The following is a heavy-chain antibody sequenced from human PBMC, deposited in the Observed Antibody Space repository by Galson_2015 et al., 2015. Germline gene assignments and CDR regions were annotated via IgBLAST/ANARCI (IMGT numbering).Heavy chain of an antibody. V-gene: IGHV3-23*01. J-gene: IGHJ4*02. Sequence: SLRLSCAASGFTFSSYAMTWVRQAPGKGLEWVSAISASDGSTYYADSVRGRFTISRDNSKNTLYLQMTRLRADDTAVFYCAKAPFCYYYDSSGYYAYFDHWVQGTLFPVSS. CDR2: ISASDGST. D-gene: IGHD3-22*01. CDR3: AKAPFCYYYDSSGYYAYFDH. CDR1: GFTFSSYA.